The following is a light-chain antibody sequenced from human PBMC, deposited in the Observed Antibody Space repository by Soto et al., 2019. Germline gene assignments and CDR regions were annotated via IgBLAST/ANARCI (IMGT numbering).Light chain of an antibody. CDR3: CSYAPTSNWL. CDR1: SSDVGSYTL. J-gene: IGLJ2*01. CDR2: EAS. Sequence: QSALTQPASVSGSPGQSITISCPGTSSDVGSYTLVSWDLQHTGKAPKLMIFEASKRPSGVSHRFSGYKSGNKASLTISGLQPEDEAHYYCCSYAPTSNWLFGGGTKMTVL. V-gene: IGLV2-23*01.